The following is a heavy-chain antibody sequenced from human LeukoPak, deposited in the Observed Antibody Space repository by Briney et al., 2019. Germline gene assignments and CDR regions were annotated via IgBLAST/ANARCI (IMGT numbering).Heavy chain of an antibody. D-gene: IGHD5-24*01. CDR3: AREAIGEMATIYYYYGMDV. Sequence: PSETLSLTCAVYGGSFSGYYWSWIRQPPGKGLEWIGEINHSGSTNYNPSLKSRVTISVDTSKNQFSLKLSSVTAADTAVYYCAREAIGEMATIYYYYGMDVWGQGTTVTVSS. CDR1: GGSFSGYY. V-gene: IGHV4-34*01. J-gene: IGHJ6*02. CDR2: INHSGST.